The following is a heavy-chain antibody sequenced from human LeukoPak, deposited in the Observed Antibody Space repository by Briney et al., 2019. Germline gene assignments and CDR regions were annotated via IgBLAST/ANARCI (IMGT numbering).Heavy chain of an antibody. V-gene: IGHV3-21*01. Sequence: GRSLRLSCAASGFTFSSYCMNWVRQAPGKGLEWVSSISSSSSYIYYADSVKGRFTISRDNAKNSLYLQMNSLRAEDTAVYYCARDKLSGRYCSGGSCYSGVYWGQGTLVTVSS. CDR3: ARDKLSGRYCSGGSCYSGVY. CDR2: ISSSSSYI. D-gene: IGHD2-15*01. CDR1: GFTFSSYC. J-gene: IGHJ4*02.